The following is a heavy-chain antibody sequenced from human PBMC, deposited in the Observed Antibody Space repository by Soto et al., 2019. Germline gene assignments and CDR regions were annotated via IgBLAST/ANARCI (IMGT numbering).Heavy chain of an antibody. J-gene: IGHJ4*02. CDR1: GFAFSRYW. CDR3: AKNGLDNSPSAIDS. Sequence: GWSRRLSCAASGFAFSRYWMSWVRQTPGKGLEWVANIKPHESATYYVDSVRGRFTISRDNTKSTLYLQMNSLRAEDTALYYCAKNGLDNSPSAIDSWGPGTLVTVSS. CDR2: IKPHESAT. V-gene: IGHV3-7*03. D-gene: IGHD2-8*01.